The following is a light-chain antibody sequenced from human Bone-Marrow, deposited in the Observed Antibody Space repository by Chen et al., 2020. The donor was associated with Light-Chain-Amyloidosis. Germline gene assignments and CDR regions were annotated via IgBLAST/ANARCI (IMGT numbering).Light chain of an antibody. V-gene: IGKV3-20*01. CDR3: QQYGTSPLT. Sequence: IVLTQSPGTLSLSPGEGTNLSCRASQTISSNYLTWYQQKFCQAPRLLMYGSSRRATGLPDRFTGSGSGTDFSLTINRLEPEDFAMYYCQQYGTSPLTFGGGTKVEIK. J-gene: IGKJ4*01. CDR1: QTISSNY. CDR2: GSS.